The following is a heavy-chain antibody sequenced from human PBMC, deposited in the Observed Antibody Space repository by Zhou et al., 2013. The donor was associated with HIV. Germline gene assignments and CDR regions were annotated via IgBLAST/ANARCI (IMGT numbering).Heavy chain of an antibody. CDR2: MNPRSGNT. V-gene: IGHV1-8*01. CDR3: ARHRRYGDNSYAFDI. CDR1: GGTFSIDV. Sequence: QVQLVQSGAEVKKPGSSVKVSCKGSGGTFSIDVISWVRQATGQGLEWMGWMNPRSGNTGYAQKFQGRVTITRNTSINTAYMELSSLRSEDTGVYYCARHRRYGDNSYAFDIWGQGTMVTVSS. J-gene: IGHJ3*02. D-gene: IGHD2-21*01.